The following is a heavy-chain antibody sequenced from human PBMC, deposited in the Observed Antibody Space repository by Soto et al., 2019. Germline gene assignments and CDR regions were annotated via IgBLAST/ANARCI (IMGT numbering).Heavy chain of an antibody. J-gene: IGHJ5*01. V-gene: IGHV4-4*02. CDR3: ATVRQGCSANNCYFDP. CDR1: GCSVRAPDW. D-gene: IGHD1-1*01. CDR2: VHISGHS. Sequence: PSETLSLTCALSGCSVRAPDWWNWVRQSRDKGLEWIAEVHISGHSNYNPSLRSRVSVSIDSSKNQFYLNLNSVTAADTAIYYCATVRQGCSANNCYFDPWGQGTQVPVSS.